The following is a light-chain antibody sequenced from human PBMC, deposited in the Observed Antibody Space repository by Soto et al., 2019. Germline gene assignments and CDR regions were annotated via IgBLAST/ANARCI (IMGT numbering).Light chain of an antibody. V-gene: IGKV1-27*01. Sequence: DIQMTQSPSSLSASVGDRVTITCRASQGIDNHLAWFQQKPGKAPNLLIYAASTLQSGVPSRFTGSGSGTDFTLTITSLQPEDFATYYCLQVNSFPLSFGGGTKVDIK. CDR2: AAS. CDR1: QGIDNH. CDR3: LQVNSFPLS. J-gene: IGKJ4*01.